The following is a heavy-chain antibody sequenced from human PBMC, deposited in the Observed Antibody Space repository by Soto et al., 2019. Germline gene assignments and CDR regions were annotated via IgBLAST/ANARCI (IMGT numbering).Heavy chain of an antibody. Sequence: ASETLSLTCTVSGGSISRYYWSWIRQPPGKGLEWLGYIYYSGSTNYNPSLKSRVTISVDTSKNQFSLKLSSVTAADTAVYYCARWELAYYYGMDVWGQGTTVTVSS. CDR3: ARWELAYYYGMDV. D-gene: IGHD1-26*01. CDR1: GGSISRYY. V-gene: IGHV4-59*01. J-gene: IGHJ6*02. CDR2: IYYSGST.